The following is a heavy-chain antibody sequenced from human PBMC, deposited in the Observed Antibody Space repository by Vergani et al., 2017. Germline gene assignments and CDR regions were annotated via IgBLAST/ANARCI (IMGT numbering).Heavy chain of an antibody. Sequence: QVQLVQSGAEVKKPGASVKVSCKASGYTFTSYYMHWVRQAPGQGLEWMGIINPSGGSTSYAQKFQGRVTMTRDTSTSTVYMELSSLRSEDTAVYYCARGGGSGWYSRLIDYWGQGTLVTVSS. J-gene: IGHJ4*02. D-gene: IGHD6-19*01. CDR2: INPSGGST. CDR3: ARGGGSGWYSRLIDY. CDR1: GYTFTSYY. V-gene: IGHV1-46*03.